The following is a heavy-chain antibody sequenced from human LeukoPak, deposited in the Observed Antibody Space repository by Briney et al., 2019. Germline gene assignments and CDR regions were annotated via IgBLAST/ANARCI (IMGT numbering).Heavy chain of an antibody. CDR1: GGSISSYY. CDR3: ARGNPYCSGGSCFPNWFDP. J-gene: IGHJ5*02. CDR2: IYTSGST. V-gene: IGHV4-4*07. Sequence: SETLSLTCTVSGGSISSYYWSWIRQPAGKGLEWIGRIYTSGSTNYNPSLKSRVTMSVDTSKNQFSLKLSSVTAADTAVYYCARGNPYCSGGSCFPNWFDPWGQGTLVTVSS. D-gene: IGHD2-15*01.